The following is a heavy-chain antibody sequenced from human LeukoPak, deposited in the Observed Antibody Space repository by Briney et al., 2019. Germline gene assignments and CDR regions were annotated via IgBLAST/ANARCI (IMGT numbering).Heavy chain of an antibody. CDR3: ARGGYSYAV. D-gene: IGHD5-18*01. J-gene: IGHJ4*02. CDR1: GGSFSGYY. Sequence: TSETLSLTCAVYGGSFSGYYWSWIRQPPGKGLEWIGEINHSGSTNYNPSLKSRVTISVDTSNNQFSLKLSSVTAADTAVYYCARGGYSYAVWGQGTLVTVSS. CDR2: INHSGST. V-gene: IGHV4-34*01.